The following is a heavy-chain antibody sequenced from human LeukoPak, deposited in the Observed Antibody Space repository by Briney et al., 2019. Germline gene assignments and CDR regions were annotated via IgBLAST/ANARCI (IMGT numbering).Heavy chain of an antibody. CDR3: ASTSYGDYVWDYYYYGMDV. V-gene: IGHV1-18*01. CDR1: GYTFTSYG. J-gene: IGHJ6*02. CDR2: ISAYNGNT. D-gene: IGHD4-17*01. Sequence: GASAKVSCKASGYTFTSYGISWVRQAPGQGLEWMGWISAYNGNTNYAQKLQGRVTMTTDTSTSTAYMELRSLRSDDTAVYYCASTSYGDYVWDYYYYGMDVWGQGTTVTVSS.